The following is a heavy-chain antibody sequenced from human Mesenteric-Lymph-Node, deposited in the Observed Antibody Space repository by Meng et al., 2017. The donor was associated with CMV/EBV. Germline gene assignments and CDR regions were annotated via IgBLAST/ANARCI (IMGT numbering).Heavy chain of an antibody. CDR3: ASGYDSSGYSYFDY. J-gene: IGHJ4*02. CDR2: IIPIFGTA. CDR1: GGTFSSYD. D-gene: IGHD3-22*01. V-gene: IGHV1-69*05. Sequence: SGGTFSSYDIRWVRQAPGQGLEWMGGIIPIFGTANYAQKFQGRVTITTDESTSTAYMELSSLRSEDTAVYYCASGYDSSGYSYFDYWGQGTLVTVSS.